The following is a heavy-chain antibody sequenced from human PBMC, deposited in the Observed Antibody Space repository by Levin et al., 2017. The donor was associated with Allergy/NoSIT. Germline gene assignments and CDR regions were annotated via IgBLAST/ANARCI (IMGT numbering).Heavy chain of an antibody. CDR2: ISGYNGNT. Sequence: ASVKVSCKASGYTFTNYGVSWVRQFPGQGLEWMGWISGYNGNTNYPQKLQGRVTLTIDSSTTTVFMELRGLTSDDTAVYYCARDGVYDFRSAQYWGYFDLWGQGTLVNVCS. J-gene: IGHJ5*02. CDR3: ARDGVYDFRSAQYWGYFDL. V-gene: IGHV1-18*01. D-gene: IGHD3/OR15-3a*01. CDR1: GYTFTNYG.